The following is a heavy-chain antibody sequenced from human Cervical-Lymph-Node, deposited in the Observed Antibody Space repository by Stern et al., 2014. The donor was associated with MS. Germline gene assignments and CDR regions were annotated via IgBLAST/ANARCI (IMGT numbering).Heavy chain of an antibody. D-gene: IGHD5-24*01. Sequence: QVQLVESGPGLVKPSQTLSLTCAVSGASISSGEYYWSWIRQSPGKGLEWIGDIHYSGTNYYNPSLKSRVTISVDTSKNQFSLKVSSVTAADTAVYYCSRDADAYSLVFGYWGRGTLVTVSS. CDR3: SRDADAYSLVFGY. V-gene: IGHV4-30-4*01. J-gene: IGHJ4*02. CDR1: GASISSGEYY. CDR2: IHYSGTN.